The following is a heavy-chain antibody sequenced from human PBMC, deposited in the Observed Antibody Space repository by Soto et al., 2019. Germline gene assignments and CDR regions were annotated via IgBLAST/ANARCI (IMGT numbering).Heavy chain of an antibody. D-gene: IGHD5-12*01. CDR3: ARDWGIVATVGMDV. J-gene: IGHJ6*02. CDR2: ISYDGSNK. V-gene: IGHV3-30-3*01. Sequence: GSLRLSGAASGFTGSSYAMHWVRQAPGKGLEWVAVISYDGSNKYYADSVKGRFTISRDNSKNTLYLQMNSLRAEDTAVYYCARDWGIVATVGMDVWGQGTTVTVSS. CDR1: GFTGSSYA.